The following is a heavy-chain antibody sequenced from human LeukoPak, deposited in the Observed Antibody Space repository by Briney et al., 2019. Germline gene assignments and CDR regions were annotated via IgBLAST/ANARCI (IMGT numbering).Heavy chain of an antibody. CDR1: GFNFSSYW. Sequence: PGGSLRLSCAASGFNFSSYWLLWVRQAPGKGLVWVSRINSDGSSTSYADSMKGRFTISTDNAKNTLYLQMNSLRVENTAVYYCARGGAAMAYYWGQGTLVTVSS. CDR3: ARGGAAMAYY. J-gene: IGHJ4*02. CDR2: INSDGSST. V-gene: IGHV3-74*01. D-gene: IGHD5-18*01.